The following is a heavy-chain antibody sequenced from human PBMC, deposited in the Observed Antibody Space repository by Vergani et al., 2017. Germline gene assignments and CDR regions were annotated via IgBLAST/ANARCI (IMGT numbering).Heavy chain of an antibody. Sequence: QVQLVESGGGLVKPGGSLRLSCAPSGFTFRDSYLCCIRQAPGLGLACVSYISSSGSTIYYADSVKVRFTISSDNAKHSLYLQMNSLRAEDTAVYYCYYIAVAVTSWGQGTLVTVSS. V-gene: IGHV3-11*01. CDR2: ISSSGSTI. D-gene: IGHD6-19*01. CDR3: YYIAVAVTS. J-gene: IGHJ5*02. CDR1: GFTFRDSY.